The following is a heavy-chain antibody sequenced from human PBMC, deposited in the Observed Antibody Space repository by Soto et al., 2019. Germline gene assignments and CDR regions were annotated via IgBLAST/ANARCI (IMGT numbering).Heavy chain of an antibody. J-gene: IGHJ3*01. Sequence: VQLLESGGDLVQPGGSRRLSCVAPGFILTNYAMIWVRQAPGKGLEWVSTIGGTDGDSDGVPWYEDSVKGRFTISRDSSANTLFLHMDNLRAEDSALYYCVKRGRNWGAFDFWGQGTTVVVSS. CDR1: GFILTNYA. CDR2: IGGTDGDSDGVP. D-gene: IGHD7-27*01. CDR3: VKRGRNWGAFDF. V-gene: IGHV3-23*01.